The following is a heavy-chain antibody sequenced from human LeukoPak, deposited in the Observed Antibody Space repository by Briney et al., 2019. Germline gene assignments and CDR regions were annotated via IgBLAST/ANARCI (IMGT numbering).Heavy chain of an antibody. Sequence: PSETLSLTCAVYGGSFSGYYWSWIRQPPGKGLEWIGEINHSGSANYNPSLKSRVTISVDTSKNQFSLKLSSVTVADTAVYYCARQLDTHWYFDLWGRGTLVTVSS. J-gene: IGHJ2*01. V-gene: IGHV4-34*01. CDR3: ARQLDTHWYFDL. D-gene: IGHD5-18*01. CDR1: GGSFSGYY. CDR2: INHSGSA.